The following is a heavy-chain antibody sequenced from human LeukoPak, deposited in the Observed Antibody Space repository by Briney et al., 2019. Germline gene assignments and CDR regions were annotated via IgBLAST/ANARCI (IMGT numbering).Heavy chain of an antibody. CDR3: ARGIRHDAFDI. CDR2: IYYSGST. J-gene: IGHJ3*02. V-gene: IGHV4-59*01. D-gene: IGHD3-10*01. Sequence: SETLSLTCTVSGGSISSYYWSWIRQPPGKGLEWIGYIYYSGSTNYNPSLKSRVTISVDTSKNQFSLKLSSVTAADTAVYYCARGIRHDAFDIWGQGTMVTVSS. CDR1: GGSISSYY.